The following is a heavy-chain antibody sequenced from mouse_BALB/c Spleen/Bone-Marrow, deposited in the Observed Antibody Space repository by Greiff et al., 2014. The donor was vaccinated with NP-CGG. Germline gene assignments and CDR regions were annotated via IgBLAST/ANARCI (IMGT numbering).Heavy chain of an antibody. J-gene: IGHJ4*01. Sequence: QVQLQQSGAELVRPGSSVKISCKASGYAFSSYWMNWVKQRPGLGLEWIGQIYPGDGDTNYNGKFKGKATLTADKSSSTAYMQLSSLTSEDSAVYFCARGVPMDYWGQGTSVTVSS. CDR2: IYPGDGDT. V-gene: IGHV1-80*01. CDR1: GYAFSSYW. CDR3: ARGVPMDY.